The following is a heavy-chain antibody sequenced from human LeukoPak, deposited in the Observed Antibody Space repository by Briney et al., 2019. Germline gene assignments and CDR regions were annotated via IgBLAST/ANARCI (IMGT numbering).Heavy chain of an antibody. CDR3: ARGGLLYYYYYMDV. CDR2: ISYDGSNK. D-gene: IGHD3-10*01. CDR1: GFTFSSYA. V-gene: IGHV3-30*01. Sequence: GGSLRLSCAASGFTFSSYAMHWVRQAPGKGLEWVAVISYDGSNKYYADSVKGRFTIPRDNSKNTLYLQMNSLRAEDTAVYYCARGGLLYYYYYMDVWGKGTTVTVSS. J-gene: IGHJ6*03.